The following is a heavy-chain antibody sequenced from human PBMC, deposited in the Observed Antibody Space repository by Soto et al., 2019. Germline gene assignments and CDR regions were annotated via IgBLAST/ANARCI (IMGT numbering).Heavy chain of an antibody. CDR3: VRPHANELGTTRGAFDI. J-gene: IGHJ3*02. CDR1: GDTFTSHW. Sequence: GESLKSSGKGSGDTFTSHWIAWVRQMPGKGLELMRLIYPADSDTRYSPSFEGQVTISVDKSISTAYLQWSSLKASDTALYYCVRPHANELGTTRGAFDIWGQGTKVTVSS. V-gene: IGHV5-51*01. CDR2: IYPADSDT. D-gene: IGHD1-1*01.